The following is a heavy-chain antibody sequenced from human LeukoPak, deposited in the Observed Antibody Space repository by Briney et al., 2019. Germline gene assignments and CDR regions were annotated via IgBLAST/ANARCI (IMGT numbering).Heavy chain of an antibody. CDR3: AKGRSGLDY. J-gene: IGHJ4*02. Sequence: PGGSLRLSCAASGFTFSSYAMNWVRQAPGKGLEWVSSISGRGGSTYYADSVKGRFTISRDNSKNTLYLQMNSLRAEDTAVYYCAKGRSGLDYWGQGTLVTVSS. D-gene: IGHD3-10*01. CDR1: GFTFSSYA. V-gene: IGHV3-23*01. CDR2: ISGRGGST.